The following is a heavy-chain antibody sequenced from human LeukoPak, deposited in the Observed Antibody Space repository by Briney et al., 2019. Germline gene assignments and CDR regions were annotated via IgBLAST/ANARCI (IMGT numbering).Heavy chain of an antibody. J-gene: IGHJ4*02. CDR2: IYTSGST. D-gene: IGHD5-18*01. Sequence: SETLSLTCTVSGGSISSYYWSWIRQPPGKGLEWIGYIYTSGSTNYNPSLKSRVTISVDTSKNQFSLKLSSVTAADTAVYYCASGYRYGTFDYWGQGTLVTVSS. V-gene: IGHV4-4*09. CDR3: ASGYRYGTFDY. CDR1: GGSISSYY.